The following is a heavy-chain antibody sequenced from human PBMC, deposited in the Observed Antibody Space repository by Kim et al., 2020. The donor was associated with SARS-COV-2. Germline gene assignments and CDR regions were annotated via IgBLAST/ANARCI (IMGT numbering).Heavy chain of an antibody. CDR1: GFTLISHD. CDR3: ARGLAYCGGDCP. V-gene: IGHV3-48*02. CDR2: ITRSTGRI. J-gene: IGHJ5*02. Sequence: GGSLRLSCAATGFTLISHDMHWVRQAPRKGLEFVAFITRSTGRIFYADSVKGRFTISRDNAKNSLYLQMDSLRDEDTAVYYCARGLAYCGGDCPWGQGTLVTVSS. D-gene: IGHD2-21*02.